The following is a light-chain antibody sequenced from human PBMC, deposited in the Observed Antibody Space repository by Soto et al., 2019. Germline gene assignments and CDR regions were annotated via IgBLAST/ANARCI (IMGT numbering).Light chain of an antibody. J-gene: IGKJ1*01. CDR3: QQYYSTPLT. CDR1: QSVSTY. Sequence: EIVMTQSPATLSVSPGERATLSFRASQSVSTYLAWYQQAPGQAPRLLIYDASKRATGIPARFSGSGSGTDFTLTISSLQAEDVAVYYCQQYYSTPLTFGQGTKVDIK. CDR2: DAS. V-gene: IGKV3-15*01.